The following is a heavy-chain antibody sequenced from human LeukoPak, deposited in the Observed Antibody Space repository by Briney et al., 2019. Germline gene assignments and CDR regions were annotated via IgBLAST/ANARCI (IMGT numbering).Heavy chain of an antibody. CDR1: GYTFSSYA. CDR2: ISGSGGST. V-gene: IGHV3-23*01. J-gene: IGHJ4*02. CDR3: ARAPTQYLRYGYFDY. D-gene: IGHD4-11*01. Sequence: PGGSLRLSCAASGYTFSSYAMSWVRQAPGKGLEWVSAISGSGGSTYYADSVKGRFTISRDNSKNTLYLQMNSLRAEDTAVYYCARAPTQYLRYGYFDYWGQGTLVTVSS.